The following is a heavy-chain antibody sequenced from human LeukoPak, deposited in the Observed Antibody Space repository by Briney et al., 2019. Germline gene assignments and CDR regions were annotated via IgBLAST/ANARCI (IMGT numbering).Heavy chain of an antibody. CDR1: VGSISSNTYH. Sequence: SETLSLTCSVSVGSISSNTYHWGWIRQPPGKGLEWIGNIYYTGSTYYNPSLKSRVTISVDTSKNQFSLKLSSVTAADTAVYYCARGVIVRGLIMGDCFDPWGQGTLVTVSS. CDR2: IYYTGST. V-gene: IGHV4-39*07. J-gene: IGHJ5*02. D-gene: IGHD3-10*02. CDR3: ARGVIVRGLIMGDCFDP.